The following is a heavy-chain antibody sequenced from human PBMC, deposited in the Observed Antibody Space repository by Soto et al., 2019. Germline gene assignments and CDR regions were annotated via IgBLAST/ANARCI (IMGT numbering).Heavy chain of an antibody. V-gene: IGHV1-18*01. CDR1: GYTFTSYG. D-gene: IGHD2-15*01. Sequence: QVQLVQSGAEVKQPGASVKVSCRASGYTFTSYGISWVRQAPGQGLEWMGRINVYNGNTNYAQKLQGRVTMTTDTSTNPAYMDLRSLRSDDTAVYFCARGPSHCGGTTCYSSPPAHWGRGTLVTVSS. J-gene: IGHJ4*02. CDR2: INVYNGNT. CDR3: ARGPSHCGGTTCYSSPPAH.